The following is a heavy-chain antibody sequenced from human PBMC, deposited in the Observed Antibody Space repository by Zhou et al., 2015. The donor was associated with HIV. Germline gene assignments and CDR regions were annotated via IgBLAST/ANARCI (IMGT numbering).Heavy chain of an antibody. CDR1: GGTFSNYA. CDR2: ITPVLGTV. D-gene: IGHD1-26*01. V-gene: IGHV1-69*06. Sequence: QVQLVQSGAEVKKPGSSVKVSCKASGGTFSNYAVTWVRQAPGQGLEWMGGITPVLGTVKYAQKFQGRVTMTADRSTSTAYLDLRSLRSEDTAVYYCARDRGGATRPDWRYFDLWGLAPWSLSPQ. J-gene: IGHJ2*01. CDR3: ARDRGGATRPDWRYFDL.